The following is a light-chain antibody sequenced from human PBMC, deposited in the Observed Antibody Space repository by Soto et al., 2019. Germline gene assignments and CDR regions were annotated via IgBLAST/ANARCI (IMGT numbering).Light chain of an antibody. CDR3: QQRSNWPWT. CDR2: DAS. Sequence: EIVLTQSPATLSLSPGERATLSCRASQSVSSYLAWYQQKLVQAPRLLIYDASNRATGIPARFSGSGSGTDFTLTISSLEPEDFAVYYCQQRSNWPWTFGQGTTVEIK. V-gene: IGKV3-11*01. CDR1: QSVSSY. J-gene: IGKJ1*01.